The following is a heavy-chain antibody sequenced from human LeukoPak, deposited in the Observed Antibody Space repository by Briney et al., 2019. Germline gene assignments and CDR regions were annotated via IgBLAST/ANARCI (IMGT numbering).Heavy chain of an antibody. Sequence: ASVKVSCKASGYSCTSYYMHWVRQAPGQGLEWMGIINPSGGSTSYAQKFQGRVTMTRDTSISTAYMELKRLSSDDTAVYFCAREGFCTGSKCPAEYWGQGTLVTVSS. CDR1: GYSCTSYY. D-gene: IGHD2-8*02. J-gene: IGHJ4*02. CDR3: AREGFCTGSKCPAEY. CDR2: INPSGGST. V-gene: IGHV1-46*01.